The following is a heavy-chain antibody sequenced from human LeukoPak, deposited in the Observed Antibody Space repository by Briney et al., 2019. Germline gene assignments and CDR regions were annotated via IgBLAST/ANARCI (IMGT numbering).Heavy chain of an antibody. J-gene: IGHJ4*02. CDR3: ARVGAWIQLGYFDY. CDR2: IYHRGST. Sequence: SETLSLTCTVPGYSLSSGYYWGWFRRPPGKGLEWIGIIYHRGSTSYNPSLKSRVTISVDTSKNQVSLQLSSVTATDTGVYYCARVGAWIQLGYFDYWGQGTLVTVSS. CDR1: GYSLSSGYY. D-gene: IGHD5-18*01. V-gene: IGHV4-38-2*02.